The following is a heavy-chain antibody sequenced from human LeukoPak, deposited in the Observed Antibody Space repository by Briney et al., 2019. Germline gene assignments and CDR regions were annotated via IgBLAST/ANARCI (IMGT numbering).Heavy chain of an antibody. CDR3: ARDLPVYGFDY. V-gene: IGHV4-59*01. J-gene: IGHJ4*02. CDR1: GGSISSYY. CDR2: IYYSGST. Sequence: SETLSLTCTVSGGSISSYYWSWIRQPPGKGLEWIGYIYYSGSTNYNPSLKSRVTISVDTPKNQFSLKLSSVTAADTAVYYCARDLPVYGFDYWGQGTLVTVSS. D-gene: IGHD1-14*01.